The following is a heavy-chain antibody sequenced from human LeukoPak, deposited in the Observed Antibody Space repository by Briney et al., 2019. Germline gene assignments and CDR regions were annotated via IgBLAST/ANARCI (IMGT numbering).Heavy chain of an antibody. CDR3: AKDSPTVTTSY. J-gene: IGHJ4*02. D-gene: IGHD4-17*01. Sequence: GGSLRLSCAASGFTLSTYAMSWVRQAPGKGLEWVSAVSGSGGSAYYADSVKGRFTISRDNSNNTLYLQMNSLRAEDTAVYYCAKDSPTVTTSYWGQGTLVTVSS. CDR2: VSGSGGSA. V-gene: IGHV3-23*01. CDR1: GFTLSTYA.